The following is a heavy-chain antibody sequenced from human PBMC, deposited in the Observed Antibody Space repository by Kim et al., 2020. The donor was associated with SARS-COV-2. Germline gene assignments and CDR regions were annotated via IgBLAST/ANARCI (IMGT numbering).Heavy chain of an antibody. CDR2: IGTDGDT. V-gene: IGHV3-13*01. D-gene: IGHD3-22*01. CDR1: GFTFSTYD. CDR3: ARGGAYSYDHAAIDI. J-gene: IGHJ3*02. Sequence: GGSLRLSCAASGFTFSTYDMHWVRQVTGKGLEWVAAIGTDGDTYYPGAVQGRFTISRENAQNSLYLQMNSLRAEDPAVYYCARGGAYSYDHAAIDIWRQGTMVTVSS.